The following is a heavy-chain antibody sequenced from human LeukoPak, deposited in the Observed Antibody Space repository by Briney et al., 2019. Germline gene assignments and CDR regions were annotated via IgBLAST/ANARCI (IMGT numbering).Heavy chain of an antibody. CDR3: ARFPTLPYYYYGMDV. V-gene: IGHV4-4*02. Sequence: SETLSLTCAVSGGSISSSNWWSWVRQPPGEGLEWIGEIYHSGSTNYNPSLKSRVTISVDKSKNQFSLKLSSVAAADTAVYYCARFPTLPYYYYGMDVWGQGTTVTVSS. CDR1: GGSISSSNW. J-gene: IGHJ6*02. D-gene: IGHD2/OR15-2a*01. CDR2: IYHSGST.